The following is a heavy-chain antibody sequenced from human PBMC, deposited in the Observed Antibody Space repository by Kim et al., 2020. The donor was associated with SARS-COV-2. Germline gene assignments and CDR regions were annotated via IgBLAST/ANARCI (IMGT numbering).Heavy chain of an antibody. D-gene: IGHD2-15*01. V-gene: IGHV4-4*07. CDR3: ARDYCSGGSCYSHY. CDR1: GGSISSYY. J-gene: IGHJ4*02. CDR2: IYTSGST. Sequence: SETLSLTCTVSGGSISSYYWSWIRQPAGKGLEWIGRIYTSGSTNYNPSLKSRVTMSVDTSKNQFSLKLSSVTAADTAVYYCARDYCSGGSCYSHYWGQGTLVTVSS.